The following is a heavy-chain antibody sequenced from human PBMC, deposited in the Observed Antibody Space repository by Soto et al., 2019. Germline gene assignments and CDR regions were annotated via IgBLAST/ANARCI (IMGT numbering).Heavy chain of an antibody. V-gene: IGHV4-4*01. CDR2: IVHSGST. D-gene: IGHD2-8*02. Sequence: QVQLQESGPGLVKPSGTLSLTCTVSGGSISSNNWWGWVRPPPGRGLEWIGAIVHSGSTNYNPSLKSRVTRSVDKSKNQFSLMLSAVTAADTAKYCCSRWGCGFEMWGQGTRVTVSS. J-gene: IGHJ3*02. CDR1: GGSISSNNW. CDR3: SRWGCGFEM.